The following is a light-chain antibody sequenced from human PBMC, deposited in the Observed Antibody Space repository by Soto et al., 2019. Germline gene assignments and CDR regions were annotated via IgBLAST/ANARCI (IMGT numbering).Light chain of an antibody. CDR1: QSVSSSY. CDR3: QQYGSSPIT. Sequence: EIVLTQSPGTLSLSPGERATLSCRASQSVSSSYLAWYQQKPGQAPRLLIYDASSRATGIPDRFSGSGSGTDFTFTISRLEPEDIAVFYCQQYGSSPITFGQGTRLEI. J-gene: IGKJ5*01. V-gene: IGKV3-20*01. CDR2: DAS.